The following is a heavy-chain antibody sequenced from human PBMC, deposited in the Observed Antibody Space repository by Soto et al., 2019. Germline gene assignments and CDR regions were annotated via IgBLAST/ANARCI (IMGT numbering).Heavy chain of an antibody. J-gene: IGHJ5*02. CDR3: AIEITGRAAGAVDNWFAP. Sequence: TLRLPWTVAWGKSSSHCGSWIRQPKKKKLEWIGFIYNSETTNYSPSLNCRVTISVDTSKNQFSLNLSSVTAADTAVYYCAIEITGRAAGAVDNWFAP. CDR2: IYNSETT. CDR1: WGKSSSHC. V-gene: IGHV4-59*11. D-gene: IGHD6-13*01.